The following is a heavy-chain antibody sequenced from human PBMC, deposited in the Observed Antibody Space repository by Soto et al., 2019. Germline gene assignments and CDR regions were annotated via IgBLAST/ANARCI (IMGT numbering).Heavy chain of an antibody. Sequence: PGGSLRLSCAASGFTFRSYGMHWVRQAPGKGLEWVAVISYDGSNKYYADSVKGRFTISRDNSKNTLYLQMNSLRAEDTAVYYCARLYSSGYDSWGQGALVTVSS. V-gene: IGHV3-30*19. D-gene: IGHD6-19*01. CDR2: ISYDGSNK. CDR1: GFTFRSYG. J-gene: IGHJ5*01. CDR3: ARLYSSGYDS.